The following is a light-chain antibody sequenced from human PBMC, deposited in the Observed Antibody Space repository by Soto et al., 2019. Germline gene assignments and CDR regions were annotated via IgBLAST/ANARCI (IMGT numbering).Light chain of an antibody. CDR2: GAS. Sequence: VLTQSLATLSLYPGERATISCRASHIVSSTYLAWYQHKPGQAPRLLIFGASSRATGVPDRFRGSGSGTDFTLTIIRLEPEDFAVYYCQQSGDSPPTFGQGTKVDIK. V-gene: IGKV3-20*01. CDR1: HIVSSTY. J-gene: IGKJ1*01. CDR3: QQSGDSPPT.